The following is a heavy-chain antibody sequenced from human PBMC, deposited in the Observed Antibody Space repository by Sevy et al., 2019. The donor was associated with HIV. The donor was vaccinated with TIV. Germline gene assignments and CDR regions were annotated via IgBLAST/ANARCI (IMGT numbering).Heavy chain of an antibody. V-gene: IGHV4-39*01. Sequence: SESLSLTCTVSGASISSSGYYWGWIRQPPGNGLEWIASIRYTGSTYYNPSLRSRVTISADASKNQFSLRLNSVTAADTAVYYCAGPTLTYSSGWSYYDHWGQGTVVTVSS. D-gene: IGHD6-19*01. J-gene: IGHJ4*02. CDR2: IRYTGST. CDR3: AGPTLTYSSGWSYYDH. CDR1: GASISSSGYY.